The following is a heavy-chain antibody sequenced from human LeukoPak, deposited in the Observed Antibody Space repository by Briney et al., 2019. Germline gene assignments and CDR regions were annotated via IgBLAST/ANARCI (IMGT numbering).Heavy chain of an antibody. J-gene: IGHJ4*02. CDR2: INPNSGGT. CDR1: GYTFTAYY. Sequence: ASVKVSCKASGYTFTAYYMHWMRQAPGQGLEWMGWINPNSGGTNYAQKFQGRVTMTRDTSIGTAYMELSRLRSDDTAVYYCARGKLWLQSSYWGQGTLVTVSS. D-gene: IGHD5-18*01. V-gene: IGHV1-2*02. CDR3: ARGKLWLQSSY.